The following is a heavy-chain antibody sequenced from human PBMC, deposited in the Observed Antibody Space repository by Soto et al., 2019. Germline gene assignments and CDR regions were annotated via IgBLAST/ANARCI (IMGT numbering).Heavy chain of an antibody. V-gene: IGHV4-61*01. J-gene: IGHJ4*02. Sequence: QVQLQESGPGLVKPSETLSLTCTVSGGSVSSGSYYWSWIRQPPGKGLEWIGYIFYTGSTNYNPTRKSRTAISVDTSKNQCPLNLSSVTAADTAVYYCATGPRAVITARDCDYWGQGTLVTVSS. CDR3: ATGPRAVITARDCDY. D-gene: IGHD1-20*01. CDR2: IFYTGST. CDR1: GGSVSSGSYY.